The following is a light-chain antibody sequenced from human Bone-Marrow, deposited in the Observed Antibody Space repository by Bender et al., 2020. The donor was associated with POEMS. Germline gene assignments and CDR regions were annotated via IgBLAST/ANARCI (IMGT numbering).Light chain of an antibody. Sequence: QSALSQPPSASGSPGQSVTISCTGTSSDVGGYNYVSWYQHHPGKAPKLMLSEVSKRPSGVPERFSGSNSGNTATLTISRVEAGDEADYYCQVWDSSSVVFGGGTKLTVL. CDR3: QVWDSSSVV. CDR1: SSDVGGYNY. V-gene: IGLV2-8*01. J-gene: IGLJ2*01. CDR2: EVS.